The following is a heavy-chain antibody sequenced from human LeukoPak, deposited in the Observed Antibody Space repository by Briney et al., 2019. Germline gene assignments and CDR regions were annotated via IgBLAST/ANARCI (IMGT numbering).Heavy chain of an antibody. Sequence: ASVKVSCKASGYTFTSYYMHWVRQAPGQGLEWMGIINPSGGSTSYAQEFQGRATMTRDTSTSTVYMELSSLRSEDTAVYYCAREDCSGGSCYGYWGQGTLVTVSS. D-gene: IGHD2-15*01. CDR2: INPSGGST. CDR3: AREDCSGGSCYGY. CDR1: GYTFTSYY. V-gene: IGHV1-46*01. J-gene: IGHJ4*02.